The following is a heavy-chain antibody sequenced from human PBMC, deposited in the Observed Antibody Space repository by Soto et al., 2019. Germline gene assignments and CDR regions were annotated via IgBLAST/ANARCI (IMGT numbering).Heavy chain of an antibody. V-gene: IGHV1-69*12. CDR2: IIPIFGTA. CDR1: GGTFSSSA. CDR3: ARDKDRVQLGGNYYYVMDV. Sequence: QVQLVQSGPEVRQPGSSVRVSCKSSGGTFSSSAISWVRQAPGQGLEWMGGIIPIFGTADNAQKFQGRVTITAYESTTTAYMELSSLTSEGTAVYFCARDKDRVQLGGNYYYVMDVWGQGTTVTVSS. J-gene: IGHJ6*02. D-gene: IGHD1-1*01.